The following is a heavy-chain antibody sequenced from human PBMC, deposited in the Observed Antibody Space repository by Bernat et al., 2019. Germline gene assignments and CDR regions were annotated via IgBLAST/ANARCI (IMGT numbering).Heavy chain of an antibody. Sequence: EVQLVESGGGLVQPGGSLRLSCAASGFTVSSNYMSWVRQAPGKGLEWVSVIYSGGSTYYADSVKGRFTISRDNSKNTLYLQMNSLRAEDTAVYYCARDLGGVLRYFDWSGLGAFDIWGQGTMVTVSS. V-gene: IGHV3-66*01. CDR2: IYSGGST. CDR1: GFTVSSNY. D-gene: IGHD3-9*01. CDR3: ARDLGGVLRYFDWSGLGAFDI. J-gene: IGHJ3*02.